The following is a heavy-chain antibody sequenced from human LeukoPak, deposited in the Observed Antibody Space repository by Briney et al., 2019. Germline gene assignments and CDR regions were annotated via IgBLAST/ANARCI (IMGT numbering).Heavy chain of an antibody. CDR1: GYTLTGYY. Sequence: ASVKVSCKASGYTLTGYYMHWVRQAPGQGLEWMGWINPNSGGTNYAQKFQGRVTMTRDTSISTAYMELSRLRSDDTAVYYCARETSARYCSSTSCLGWFDPWGQGTLVTVSS. J-gene: IGHJ5*02. CDR3: ARETSARYCSSTSCLGWFDP. D-gene: IGHD2-2*01. V-gene: IGHV1-2*02. CDR2: INPNSGGT.